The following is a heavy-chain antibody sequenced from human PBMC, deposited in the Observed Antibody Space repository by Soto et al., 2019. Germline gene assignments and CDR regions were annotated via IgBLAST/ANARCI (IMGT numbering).Heavy chain of an antibody. Sequence: AASVKVSCKASGYTFTSYGISWVRQAPGQGLEWMGWISAYNGNTNYAQKLQGRVTMTTDTSTSTAYMELRSLRSDDTAVYYCARDQDIVVVPAAIGWFDPWGQGTLVTVS. CDR1: GYTFTSYG. CDR2: ISAYNGNT. V-gene: IGHV1-18*04. CDR3: ARDQDIVVVPAAIGWFDP. D-gene: IGHD2-2*01. J-gene: IGHJ5*02.